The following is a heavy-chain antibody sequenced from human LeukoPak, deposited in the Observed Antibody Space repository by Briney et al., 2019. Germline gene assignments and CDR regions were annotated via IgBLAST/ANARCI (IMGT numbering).Heavy chain of an antibody. CDR1: GYTLTELS. Sequence: ASVKVSCKVSGYTLTELSMHWVRQAPGKGLEWMGGFDPEDGETIYAQKFQGRVTMTEDTSTDTAYMELSSLRSEDTAVYYCARASSGSYYYYYGMDVWGQGTTVTVSS. V-gene: IGHV1-24*01. CDR3: ARASSGSYYYYYGMDV. CDR2: FDPEDGET. J-gene: IGHJ6*02. D-gene: IGHD3-22*01.